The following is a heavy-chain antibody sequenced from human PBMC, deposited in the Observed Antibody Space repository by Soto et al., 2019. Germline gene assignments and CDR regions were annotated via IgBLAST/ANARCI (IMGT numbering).Heavy chain of an antibody. J-gene: IGHJ6*02. D-gene: IGHD3-10*01. CDR2: ISTTGSFT. CDR3: AREGLLWLGELIRNYYNFALDV. V-gene: IGHV3-11*06. Sequence: PGGSLRLSCAASGFTFSDYYMSWIRQAPGKGLEWVSFISTTGSFTNYADSLKGRFTISRDNAKNSLYLQINSLRDEDTAVYYCAREGLLWLGELIRNYYNFALDVCGQGTTVTVS. CDR1: GFTFSDYY.